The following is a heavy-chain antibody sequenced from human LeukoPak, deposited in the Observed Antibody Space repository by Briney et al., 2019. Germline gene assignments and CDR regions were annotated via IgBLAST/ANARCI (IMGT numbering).Heavy chain of an antibody. CDR1: GFTFSSYG. V-gene: IGHV3-33*01. Sequence: GRSLRLSCEASGFTFSSYGMHWVRQAPGKGLEWVAVIWYDGSNTYYADSVKGRFTISRDNSKNTLYLQMNSLRSEDTAVYYCTSLLQGDGMDVWGKGTTVTVSS. CDR2: IWYDGSNT. CDR3: TSLLQGDGMDV. J-gene: IGHJ6*04. D-gene: IGHD4-11*01.